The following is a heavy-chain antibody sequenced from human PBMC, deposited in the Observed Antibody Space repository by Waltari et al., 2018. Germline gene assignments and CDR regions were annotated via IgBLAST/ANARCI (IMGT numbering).Heavy chain of an antibody. Sequence: VQXXQSGXEAPKPXASVKVSCKXSGYTFTDYHIPGVRQAPGQGLEWMGXINPKXGGTYXAQTFQGWVTXTRDTSTSTVYMELSSLXSDDTAVYXCARRXCTGECYAPYVXWGQGSLVTVSS. CDR3: ARRXCTGECYAPYVX. CDR1: GYTFTDYH. CDR2: INPKXGGT. J-gene: IGHJ4*02. D-gene: IGHD2-8*02. V-gene: IGHV1-2*04.